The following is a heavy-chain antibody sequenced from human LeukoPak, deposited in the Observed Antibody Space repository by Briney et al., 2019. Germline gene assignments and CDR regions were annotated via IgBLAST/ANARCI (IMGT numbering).Heavy chain of an antibody. J-gene: IGHJ4*02. CDR2: IYYSGST. V-gene: IGHV4-59*12. Sequence: PSETLSLTCTVSGGSISSYYWSWIRQPPGKGLEWIGYIYYSGSTNYNPSLKSRVTISVDTSKNQFSLKLSSVTAADTAVYYCARDKGDYDFWSGPLVGYYFDYWGQGTLVTVSS. CDR1: GGSISSYY. D-gene: IGHD3-3*01. CDR3: ARDKGDYDFWSGPLVGYYFDY.